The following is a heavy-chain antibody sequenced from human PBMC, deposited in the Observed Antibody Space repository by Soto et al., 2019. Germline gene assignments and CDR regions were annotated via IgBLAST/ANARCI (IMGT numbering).Heavy chain of an antibody. D-gene: IGHD3-22*01. CDR2: ISSSSSTI. V-gene: IGHV3-48*02. Sequence: GESLRLSCAASGFTFSSYSMNWVRQAPGKGLEWVSYISSSSSTIYYAYSVKGRFTISRDNAKKSLYLQMNIMRDQDTAVYYCARDYYDSSGYFVYWGRETLVTASS. CDR1: GFTFSSYS. CDR3: ARDYYDSSGYFVY. J-gene: IGHJ4*02.